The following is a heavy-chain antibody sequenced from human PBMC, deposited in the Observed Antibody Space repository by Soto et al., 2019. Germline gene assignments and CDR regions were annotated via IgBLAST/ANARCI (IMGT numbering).Heavy chain of an antibody. CDR3: AKDAGRVDYYGSGSYPFAY. Sequence: EVQLLESGGGLVQPGGSLRLSCAASGFTFSSYPMSWVRQAPGKGLEWVSAISGSGGSTYNADSVKGRFTISRDNSKNTLYLQMNSLRAEDTAVYYCAKDAGRVDYYGSGSYPFAYWGQGTLVTVSS. D-gene: IGHD3-10*01. V-gene: IGHV3-23*01. CDR1: GFTFSSYP. J-gene: IGHJ4*02. CDR2: ISGSGGST.